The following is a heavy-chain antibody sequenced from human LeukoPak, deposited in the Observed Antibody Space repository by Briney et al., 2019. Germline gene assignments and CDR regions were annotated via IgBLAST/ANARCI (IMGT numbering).Heavy chain of an antibody. D-gene: IGHD3-10*01. CDR3: ARDYYYGSGSYYKDYYYMDV. CDR1: GFTFSSYG. V-gene: IGHV3-30*03. Sequence: GGSLRLSCAASGFTFSSYGMHWVRQAPGKGLEWVAVISYDGSNKYYADSVKGRFTISRDNPKNTLYLQMNSLRAEDTAVYYCARDYYYGSGSYYKDYYYMDVWGKGTTVTVSS. J-gene: IGHJ6*03. CDR2: ISYDGSNK.